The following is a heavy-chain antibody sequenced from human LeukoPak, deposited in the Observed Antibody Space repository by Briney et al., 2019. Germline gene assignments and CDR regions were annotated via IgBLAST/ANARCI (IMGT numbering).Heavy chain of an antibody. CDR3: ATVRRWLLIFDY. Sequence: VASVKVSCKVSGYTLTELSMHWVRQAPGKGLEWMGGFEPEDGETIYAQKFQGRVTMTEDTSTDTAYMELSSLRSEDTAVYYCATVRRWLLIFDYWGQGTLVTVSS. CDR2: FEPEDGET. D-gene: IGHD3-9*01. V-gene: IGHV1-24*01. CDR1: GYTLTELS. J-gene: IGHJ4*02.